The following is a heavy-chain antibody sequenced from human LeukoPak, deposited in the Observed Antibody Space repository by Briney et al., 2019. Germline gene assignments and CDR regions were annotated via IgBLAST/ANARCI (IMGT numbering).Heavy chain of an antibody. CDR3: ASSYYYGSGSELDY. V-gene: IGHV4-38-2*02. CDR2: IYHSGST. Sequence: SETLSLTCTVSGYSISSGYYWGWIRQPPGKGLEWIGSIYHSGSTYYNPSLKSRVTISVDTSKNQFSLKLSSVTAADTAVYYCASSYYYGSGSELDYWGQGTLVTVSS. J-gene: IGHJ4*02. CDR1: GYSISSGYY. D-gene: IGHD3-10*01.